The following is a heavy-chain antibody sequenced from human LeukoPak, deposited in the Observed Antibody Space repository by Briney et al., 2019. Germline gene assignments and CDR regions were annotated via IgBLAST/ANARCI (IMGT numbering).Heavy chain of an antibody. J-gene: IGHJ4*02. D-gene: IGHD2-2*01. CDR3: ARGADIVVVPAAHRLYYFDY. V-gene: IGHV4-34*01. Sequence: PPETLSLTCAVYGGSFSGYYWSWIRQPPGKGLEWIGEINHSGSTNYNPSLKSRVTISVDTSKNQFSLKLSSVTAADTAVNYCARGADIVVVPAAHRLYYFDYWGQGTLVTVSS. CDR2: INHSGST. CDR1: GGSFSGYY.